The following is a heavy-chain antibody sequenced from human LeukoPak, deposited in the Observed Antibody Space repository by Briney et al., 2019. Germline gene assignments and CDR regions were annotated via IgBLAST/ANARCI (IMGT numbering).Heavy chain of an antibody. CDR1: GYTFTSYG. CDR3: ARVSGRLGGSYYYYYYYGMDV. V-gene: IGHV1-18*01. J-gene: IGHJ6*02. D-gene: IGHD1-26*01. CDR2: ISAYNGNT. Sequence: ASVKVSCKASGYTFTSYGISWVRQAPGQGLEWMGWISAYNGNTNYAQKLQGRVTMTTDTSTSTAYMELRSLRSDDTAVYYCARVSGRLGGSYYYYYYYGMDVWGQGTTVTVSS.